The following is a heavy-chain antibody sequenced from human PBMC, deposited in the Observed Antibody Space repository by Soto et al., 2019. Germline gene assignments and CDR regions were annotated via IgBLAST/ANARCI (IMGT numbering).Heavy chain of an antibody. Sequence: QVQLVQSGAEVKKPGSSVKVSCKASGGTFSSYAISWVRQAPGQGLEWMGGIIPIFGTANYAQKFQGRVTITADESTSTANMELSSLRSEDTAVYYCARDRSGIVGATSLGYWGQGTLVTVSS. CDR2: IIPIFGTA. D-gene: IGHD1-26*01. V-gene: IGHV1-69*12. J-gene: IGHJ4*02. CDR3: ARDRSGIVGATSLGY. CDR1: GGTFSSYA.